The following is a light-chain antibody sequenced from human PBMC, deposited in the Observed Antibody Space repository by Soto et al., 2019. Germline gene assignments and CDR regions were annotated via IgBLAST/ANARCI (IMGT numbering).Light chain of an antibody. CDR1: QRVSATY. Sequence: EVVLTQSPGTLSLSPGERATLSCRASQRVSATYLAWYQQKLGQAPRLLIYGASSRATGIPDRFSGSGSGTDFTLTISRLEPEDFAVYYCQQYGNSPRTFGQGTTVEIK. V-gene: IGKV3-20*01. CDR2: GAS. CDR3: QQYGNSPRT. J-gene: IGKJ1*01.